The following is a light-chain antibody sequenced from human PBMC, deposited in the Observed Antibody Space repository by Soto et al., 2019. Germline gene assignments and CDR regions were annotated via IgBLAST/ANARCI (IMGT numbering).Light chain of an antibody. CDR3: QQYDSSPFT. CDR2: GAS. CDR1: QSVSRSY. J-gene: IGKJ3*01. Sequence: EIVLTQSPGTLSLSPGERATLSCRASQSVSRSYLAWYQQKPGQAPRLLIYGASSRATGIPDRFSGSGSGTDFTLTISRLEPEDFAVYYWQQYDSSPFTFGHGPEVDI. V-gene: IGKV3-20*01.